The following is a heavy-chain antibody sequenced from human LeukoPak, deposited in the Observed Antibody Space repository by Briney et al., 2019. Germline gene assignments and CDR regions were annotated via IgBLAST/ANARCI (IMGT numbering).Heavy chain of an antibody. V-gene: IGHV4-59*01. CDR3: ARGTSSGWYYY. CDR1: GGSISSYY. D-gene: IGHD6-19*01. Sequence: SETLSLTCTVSGGSISSYYWSWLRQPPGKGLEWIGYIYYSGSTNYNPSLKSRVTISVDTSKNQFSLKLSSVTAADTAVYYCARGTSSGWYYYWGQGTLVTVSS. J-gene: IGHJ4*02. CDR2: IYYSGST.